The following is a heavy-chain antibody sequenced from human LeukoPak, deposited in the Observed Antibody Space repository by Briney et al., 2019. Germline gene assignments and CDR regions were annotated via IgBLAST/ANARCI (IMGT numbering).Heavy chain of an antibody. Sequence: KSSETLSLTCTVSGYSISSGYFWGWIRQPPGKGLEWIGVYHVGTTDYNPSLKSRVTISVDRSKNQMSLKLSSVAAADTAVYYCARCLGFLIGSSWYPDAFDIWGQGTMVTVSS. CDR1: GYSISSGYF. J-gene: IGHJ3*02. CDR3: ARCLGFLIGSSWYPDAFDI. D-gene: IGHD6-13*01. CDR2: VYHVGTT. V-gene: IGHV4-38-2*02.